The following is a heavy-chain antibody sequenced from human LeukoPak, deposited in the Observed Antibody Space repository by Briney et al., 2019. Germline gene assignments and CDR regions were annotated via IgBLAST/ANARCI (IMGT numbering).Heavy chain of an antibody. V-gene: IGHV3-23*01. CDR2: ISGSGGST. J-gene: IGHJ4*02. Sequence: GVSLRLSCAASGFTFSSYAMSWVSQAPGKGLEWVSAISGSGGSTYYADSVKGRFTISRDNSKNTLYLQMNSLRAEDTAVYYCAKDSVVVAATTKIFDYWGQGTLVTVSS. CDR1: GFTFSSYA. D-gene: IGHD2-15*01. CDR3: AKDSVVVAATTKIFDY.